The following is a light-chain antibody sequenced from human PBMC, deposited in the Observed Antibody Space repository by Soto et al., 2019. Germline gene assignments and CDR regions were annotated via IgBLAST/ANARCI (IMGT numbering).Light chain of an antibody. CDR1: SSDVGTYNL. Sequence: QSALTQPASVSESPGESITISCTGTSSDVGTYNLVTWYQQHPGRVPKLILYEGNKRPSGASSRFSASKSGNTASLTISGLQAEDEADYFCCSYAPSRTLLFGGGTKVTVL. CDR2: EGN. J-gene: IGLJ2*01. V-gene: IGLV2-23*01. CDR3: CSYAPSRTLL.